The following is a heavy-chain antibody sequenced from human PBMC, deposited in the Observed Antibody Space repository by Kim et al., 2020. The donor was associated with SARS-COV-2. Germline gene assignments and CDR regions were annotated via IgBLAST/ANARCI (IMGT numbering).Heavy chain of an antibody. D-gene: IGHD3-10*01. V-gene: IGHV1-2*02. CDR3: ARGDDYGSGYLSSY. J-gene: IGHJ4*02. CDR1: GYTFGDYY. CDR2: INPESGDT. Sequence: ASVKVSCKTSGYTFGDYYIQWVRQAPGQGLEWMGWINPESGDTHYAQKFQGRVTMTTDTSITAAYMELNSLTSVDTAVYYFARGDDYGSGYLSSYWGQ.